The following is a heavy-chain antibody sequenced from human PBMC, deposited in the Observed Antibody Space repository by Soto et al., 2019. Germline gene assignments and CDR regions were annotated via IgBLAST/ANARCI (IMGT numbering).Heavy chain of an antibody. V-gene: IGHV1-69*12. Sequence: QVQLVQSGAEVKKPGSSVKVSCKASGGTFSSYAISWVRQAPGQGLEWMGGIIPIFGTANYAQKFQGRVTITADESTSTAYMELTSLSSEDTAVYYCATYSSSWYRWSFAYWGQGTLVTVSS. CDR3: ATYSSSWYRWSFAY. CDR2: IIPIFGTA. D-gene: IGHD6-13*01. CDR1: GGTFSSYA. J-gene: IGHJ4*02.